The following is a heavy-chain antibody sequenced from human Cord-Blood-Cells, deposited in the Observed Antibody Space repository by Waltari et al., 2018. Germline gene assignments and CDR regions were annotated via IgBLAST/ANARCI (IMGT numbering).Heavy chain of an antibody. Sequence: QVQLQESGPGLVKPSQTLSLTCTVSGGSISSGGYYWSWIRQHPGKGLEWIAYIYYSGGTYYNPSLKSRVTISVDTSKNQFSLKLSSVTAADTAVYYCARDGQRYCSGGSCPVDPWGQGTLVTVSS. CDR3: ARDGQRYCSGGSCPVDP. J-gene: IGHJ5*02. CDR1: GGSISSGGYY. V-gene: IGHV4-31*03. CDR2: IYYSGGT. D-gene: IGHD2-15*01.